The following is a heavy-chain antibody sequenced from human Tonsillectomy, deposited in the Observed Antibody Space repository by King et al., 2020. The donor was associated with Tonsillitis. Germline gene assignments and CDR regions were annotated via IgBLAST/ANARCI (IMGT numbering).Heavy chain of an antibody. Sequence: QLQESGPGLVKPSETLSLTCTVSGGSISSYYWSWIRQPPGKGLEWIGYIYYSGSTNYNPSLKSRVTISVDTSKNKFSLKLSSVTAADTAVYYCAGLGYSSCWYLGAFDIWGQGTMVTVSS. V-gene: IGHV4-59*08. CDR1: GGSISSYY. D-gene: IGHD6-19*01. CDR2: IYYSGST. J-gene: IGHJ3*02. CDR3: AGLGYSSCWYLGAFDI.